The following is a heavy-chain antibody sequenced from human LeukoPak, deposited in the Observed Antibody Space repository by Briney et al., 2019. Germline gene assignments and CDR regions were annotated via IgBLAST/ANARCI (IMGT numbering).Heavy chain of an antibody. J-gene: IGHJ3*02. CDR1: RFTFSSYS. V-gene: IGHV3-21*01. Sequence: GGSLRLSCAASRFTFSSYSMNWVRQAPGKGLEWVPSISCSSSYIYYADSVKGRFTISRDNAKNSLYLQMNSLRAEDTAVYYCARDIAIFGVVIEAFDIWGQGTMVTVSS. CDR2: ISCSSSYI. CDR3: ARDIAIFGVVIEAFDI. D-gene: IGHD3-3*01.